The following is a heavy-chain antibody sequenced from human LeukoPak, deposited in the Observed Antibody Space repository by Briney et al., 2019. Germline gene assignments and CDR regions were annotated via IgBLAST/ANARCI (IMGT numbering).Heavy chain of an antibody. J-gene: IGHJ4*02. Sequence: GGSLRHSCAASGFTFSSYAMHWVRQAPGKGLEWVAVISYDGSNKYYADSVKGRFTISRDNSKNTLYLQMNSLRAEDTAVYYCAREDTGGSYFYDYWGQGTLVTVSS. V-gene: IGHV3-30-3*01. CDR3: AREDTGGSYFYDY. CDR1: GFTFSSYA. CDR2: ISYDGSNK. D-gene: IGHD1-26*01.